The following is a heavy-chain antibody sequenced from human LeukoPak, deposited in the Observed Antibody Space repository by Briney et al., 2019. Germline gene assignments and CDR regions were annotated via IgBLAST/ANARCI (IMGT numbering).Heavy chain of an antibody. V-gene: IGHV4-61*01. CDR3: ARGGSGYDSFYYYGMDV. CDR1: GGSVSSGYY. Sequence: PSETLSLTCTVSGGSVSSGYYWSWIRQPPGKGLEWIGYIYDSGSTNYNPSLKSRVTISVDTSKNQFSLKLSSVTAADTAVYYCARGGSGYDSFYYYGMDVWGQGTTVTVSS. CDR2: IYDSGST. D-gene: IGHD5-12*01. J-gene: IGHJ6*02.